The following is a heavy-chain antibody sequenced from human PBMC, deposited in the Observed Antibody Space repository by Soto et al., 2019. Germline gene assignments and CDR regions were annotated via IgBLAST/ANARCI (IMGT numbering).Heavy chain of an antibody. CDR3: ARDRYDFWSGYRPYYVDY. CDR2: IKQDGSEK. V-gene: IGHV3-7*03. D-gene: IGHD3-3*01. CDR1: GFTFSSYW. Sequence: GGSLRLSCPASGFTFSSYWMSWVRQAPGKGLEWVANIKQDGSEKYYVDSVKGRFTISRDNAKNSLYLQMNSLRAEDTAVYYCARDRYDFWSGYRPYYVDYWGQGTLVTVSS. J-gene: IGHJ4*02.